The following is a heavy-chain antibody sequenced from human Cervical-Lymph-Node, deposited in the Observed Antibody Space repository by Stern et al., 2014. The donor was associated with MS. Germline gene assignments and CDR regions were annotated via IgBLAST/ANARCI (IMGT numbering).Heavy chain of an antibody. CDR1: GFALEDYA. J-gene: IGHJ6*02. CDR3: ATLAVAGSGGMDV. Sequence: VQLVESGGGLVQPGGSRRISCVASGFALEDYAMPWVPPAPGKGLEWGSGISWNGNISVYADSVKGRFTFSRDNAKKSMFLQMDSLRTEDTALYYCATLAVAGSGGMDVWGQGTTVTVS. D-gene: IGHD6-19*01. CDR2: ISWNGNIS. V-gene: IGHV3-9*01.